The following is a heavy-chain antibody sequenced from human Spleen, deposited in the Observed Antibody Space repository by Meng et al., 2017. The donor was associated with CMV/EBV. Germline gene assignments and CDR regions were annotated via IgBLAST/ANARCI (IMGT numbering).Heavy chain of an antibody. J-gene: IGHJ4*02. CDR2: ISAKKGNT. CDR1: GYSFTSYG. Sequence: VSVKVPCKTSGYSFTSYGITWVRQAPGQGLEWMGWISAKKGNTNYAQKLQGRVTITTDESTSTAYMELSSLVSEDEAVYFCARVHYYGSGSYRSEYYFDYWGQGTLVTVSS. V-gene: IGHV1-18*01. CDR3: ARVHYYGSGSYRSEYYFDY. D-gene: IGHD3-10*01.